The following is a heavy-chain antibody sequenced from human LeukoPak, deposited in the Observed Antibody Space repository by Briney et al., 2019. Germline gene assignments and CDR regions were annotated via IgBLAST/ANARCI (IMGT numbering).Heavy chain of an antibody. CDR1: GGTFSSYA. CDR3: ASDLWNFYDSSGYYRDFDY. Sequence: GSSVKVSCKASGGTFSSYAISWVRQAPGQGLEWMGGIIPIFGTANYAQKFQGRVTITTDESTSTAYMELSSLRSEDTAVYYCASDLWNFYDSSGYYRDFDYWGQGTLVTVSS. V-gene: IGHV1-69*05. D-gene: IGHD3-22*01. CDR2: IIPIFGTA. J-gene: IGHJ4*02.